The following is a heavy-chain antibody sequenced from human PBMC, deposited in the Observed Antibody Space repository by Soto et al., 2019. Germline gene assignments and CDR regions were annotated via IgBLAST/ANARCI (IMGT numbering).Heavy chain of an antibody. CDR1: GDSVSSNSAA. CDR3: ARVPSP. V-gene: IGHV6-1*01. CDR2: AYYRSKWYN. Sequence: SQTLAHTCAISGDSVSSNSAASNLIRQSPSRGLEWLGRAYYRSKWYNDYAVSVKSRITINPDRSKNQFSLKLSSVTAADTAVYYCARVPSPWGQGTLVTVSS. J-gene: IGHJ5*02.